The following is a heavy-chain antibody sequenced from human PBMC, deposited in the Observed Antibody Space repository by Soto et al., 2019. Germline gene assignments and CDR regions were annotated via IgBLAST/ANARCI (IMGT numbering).Heavy chain of an antibody. V-gene: IGHV4-30-2*03. CDR3: ARQDGNSSGYYHTLGVFDY. D-gene: IGHD3-22*01. J-gene: IGHJ4*02. Sequence: SETLSLTCAVSGGSISSGGYSWSWIRQPPGKGMEWIGYIYNSGSTYYNPSLKSRVTISVDTSKNQFSLKLSSVTAADTAVYYCARQDGNSSGYYHTLGVFDYWGQGTLVTVSS. CDR2: IYNSGST. CDR1: GGSISSGGYS.